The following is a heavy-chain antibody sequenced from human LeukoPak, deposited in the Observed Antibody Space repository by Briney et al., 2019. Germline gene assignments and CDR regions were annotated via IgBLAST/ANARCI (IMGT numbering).Heavy chain of an antibody. D-gene: IGHD6-19*01. CDR2: IPYDGSKN. J-gene: IGHJ4*02. CDR1: GFTFSSYA. V-gene: IGHV3-30*04. CDR3: ARGGYNSDWSRIDY. Sequence: GGSLRLSCAASGFTFSSYAMHWVRQAPGKGLEWVALIPYDGSKNNYADSVKGRFTISRDNSNNTLYLQMNSLRAEDTAVYYCARGGYNSDWSRIDYWGQGTLVTVSS.